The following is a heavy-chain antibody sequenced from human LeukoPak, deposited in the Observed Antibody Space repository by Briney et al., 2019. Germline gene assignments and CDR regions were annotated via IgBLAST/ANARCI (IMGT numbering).Heavy chain of an antibody. V-gene: IGHV4-39*07. D-gene: IGHD3-22*01. J-gene: IGHJ3*02. CDR1: GGSISSTDYY. CDR2: FSNSGNT. CDR3: ARDYYDSSGYLASFDI. Sequence: SETLSLTCIVSGGSISSTDYYWGWIRQPPGKGLEWIGSFSNSGNTYYNPSLKSRVTISVDTSKNQFSLKLSSVTAADTAVYYCARDYYDSSGYLASFDIWGQGTMVTVSS.